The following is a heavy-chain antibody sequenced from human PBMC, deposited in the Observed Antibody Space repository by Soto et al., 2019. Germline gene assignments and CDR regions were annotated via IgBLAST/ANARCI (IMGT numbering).Heavy chain of an antibody. V-gene: IGHV4-39*01. CDR1: GGSMISYY. CDR3: ARFIAVADHYYYYGMDV. D-gene: IGHD6-19*01. Sequence: SETLSLTCPVSGGSMISYYLGWIRPTPGKGLEWIGSIYYSGSTYYNPSLKSRVTISVDTSKNQFSLKLSSVTAADTAAYYCARFIAVADHYYYYGMDVWGQGTTVTVSS. CDR2: IYYSGST. J-gene: IGHJ6*02.